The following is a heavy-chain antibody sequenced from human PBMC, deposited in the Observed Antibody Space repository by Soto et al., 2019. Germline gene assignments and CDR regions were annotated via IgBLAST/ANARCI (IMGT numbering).Heavy chain of an antibody. V-gene: IGHV3-23*01. CDR2: ISGSGGDT. CDR3: AKGYFDASGYYYQPDY. J-gene: IGHJ4*02. D-gene: IGHD3-22*01. Sequence: GGRLRLSCAPPGFTFSSCSMTSVRQAGGKGLAWVSSISGSGGDTYSADSVKGRFTISRDNFKNTLYLQMNSLRAEDTALYYCAKGYFDASGYYYQPDYWGQGTLVTVSS. CDR1: GFTFSSCS.